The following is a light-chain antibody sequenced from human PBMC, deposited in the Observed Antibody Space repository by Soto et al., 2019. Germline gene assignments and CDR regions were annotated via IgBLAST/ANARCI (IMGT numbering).Light chain of an antibody. J-gene: IGKJ1*01. CDR3: QQSYSIPWT. V-gene: IGKV1-39*01. CDR2: AAS. Sequence: DIQMTQSPSSLSASVGDRVTITCRASQSISSYLNWYQQKPGKAPKVLIYAASSLQSGIPSRFSGSGSGTDFPLTISSLQPEDFATYYCQQSYSIPWTFGQGTKVEIK. CDR1: QSISSY.